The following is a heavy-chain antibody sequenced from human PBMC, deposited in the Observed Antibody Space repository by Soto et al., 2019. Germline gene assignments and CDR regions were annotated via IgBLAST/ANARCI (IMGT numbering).Heavy chain of an antibody. CDR3: AREEDASIAARPSFGGYGMDV. V-gene: IGHV4-34*01. Sequence: SETLSLTCAVYGGSFSGYYWSWIRQPPGKGLEWIGEINHSGSTNYNPSLKSRVTISVDTSKNQFSLKLSSVTAADTAVYYCAREEDASIAARPSFGGYGMDVWGQGTTVPSP. CDR2: INHSGST. D-gene: IGHD6-6*01. J-gene: IGHJ6*02. CDR1: GGSFSGYY.